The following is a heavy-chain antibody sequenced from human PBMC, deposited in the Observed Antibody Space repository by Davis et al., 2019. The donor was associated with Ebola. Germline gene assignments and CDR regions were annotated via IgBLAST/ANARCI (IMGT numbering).Heavy chain of an antibody. CDR2: ISYDGSNK. V-gene: IGHV3-30-3*01. CDR1: GFTFSNYA. CDR3: ARALRYCSSTSCLGGS. Sequence: PGGSLRLSCAASGFTFSNYAMHWVRQAPGKGLEWVAVISYDGSNKYYADSVKGRFTISRDNSKNTLYLQMNSLRAEDTAVYYCARALRYCSSTSCLGGSWGQGTLVTVSS. D-gene: IGHD2-2*01. J-gene: IGHJ4*02.